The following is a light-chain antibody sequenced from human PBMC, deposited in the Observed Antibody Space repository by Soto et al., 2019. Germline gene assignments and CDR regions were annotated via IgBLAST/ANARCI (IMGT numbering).Light chain of an antibody. CDR3: QKYNSAPWT. Sequence: DIQMTQSPSSLSASVGDRVTITCRASQVINNYLAWYQQKPGKVPKLLIYAASTLQSGVPLRFSGSGYGTDFTLTISSLQPEDVATYYCQKYNSAPWTFDQGTKVEIK. J-gene: IGKJ1*01. CDR1: QVINNY. CDR2: AAS. V-gene: IGKV1-27*01.